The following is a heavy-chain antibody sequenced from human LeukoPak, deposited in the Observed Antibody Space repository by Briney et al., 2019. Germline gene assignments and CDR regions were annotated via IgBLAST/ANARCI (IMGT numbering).Heavy chain of an antibody. CDR2: IYSGGST. D-gene: IGHD6-13*01. V-gene: IGHV3-66*02. CDR3: ARGVSTWYRIDY. Sequence: PGGSLRLSCAASGFNVISNYMSWVRQAPGKGLEWVSVIYSGGSTYYADSVKGRFTLSRDNSKSTVYLQMDCLRADDTAVYYCARGVSTWYRIDYWGQGTLVTVSS. J-gene: IGHJ4*02. CDR1: GFNVISNY.